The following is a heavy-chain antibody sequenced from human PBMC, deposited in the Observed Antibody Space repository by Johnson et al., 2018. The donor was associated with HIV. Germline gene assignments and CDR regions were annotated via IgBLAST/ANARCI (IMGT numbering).Heavy chain of an antibody. V-gene: IGHV3-20*04. D-gene: IGHD6-13*01. Sequence: VQLVESGGGLVQPGRSLRLSCAASGFTFDDYAMHWVRQAPGKGLEWVSGSNWNGGSTGYGDSVKGRFTISRDNAKNTLYLQMNSLRAEDTAVYYCARDSSSWRPSGAFDIWGQGTMVTVSS. J-gene: IGHJ3*02. CDR3: ARDSSSWRPSGAFDI. CDR1: GFTFDDYA. CDR2: SNWNGGST.